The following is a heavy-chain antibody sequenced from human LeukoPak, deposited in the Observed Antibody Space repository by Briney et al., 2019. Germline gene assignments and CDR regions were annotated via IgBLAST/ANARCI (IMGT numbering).Heavy chain of an antibody. CDR2: IKQDGSEK. Sequence: GGSLRLSCAASGFTFSSYWMSWVRQAPGKGLEWVANIKQDGSEKYYVDSVKGRFTISRDNAKNSLYLQMNSLRAEDTAVYYCARDGESFDYNGGYSYGYTYGMDVWGQGTTVTVSS. V-gene: IGHV3-7*01. J-gene: IGHJ6*02. D-gene: IGHD5-18*01. CDR3: ARDGESFDYNGGYSYGYTYGMDV. CDR1: GFTFSSYW.